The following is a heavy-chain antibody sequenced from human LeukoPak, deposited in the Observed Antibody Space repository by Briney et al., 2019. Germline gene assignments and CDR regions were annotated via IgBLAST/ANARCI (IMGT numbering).Heavy chain of an antibody. J-gene: IGHJ4*02. CDR2: IYYSGST. V-gene: IGHV4-59*08. D-gene: IGHD5-12*01. CDR3: ARGSGYSGYDSRYFDY. Sequence: SETLSLTCTVSGGSISSYYWSWIRQPPGKGLEWIGSIYYSGSTYYNPSLKSRVTISVDTSKNQFSLKLSSVTAADTAVYYCARGSGYSGYDSRYFDYWGQGTLVTVSS. CDR1: GGSISSYY.